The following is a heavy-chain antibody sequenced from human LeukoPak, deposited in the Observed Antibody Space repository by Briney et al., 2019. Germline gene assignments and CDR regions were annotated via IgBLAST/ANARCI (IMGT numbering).Heavy chain of an antibody. CDR3: ARSPPVYYDILTGYYFDY. CDR2: IIPIFGTA. V-gene: IGHV1-69*05. D-gene: IGHD3-9*01. CDR1: GGTFSSYA. Sequence: SVKVSCKASGGTFSSYAISWVRQAPGQGIEWMGGIIPIFGTANYAQKFQGRVTITTDESTSTAYMELSSLRYEDTAVYYCARSPPVYYDILTGYYFDYWGQGTLVTVSS. J-gene: IGHJ4*02.